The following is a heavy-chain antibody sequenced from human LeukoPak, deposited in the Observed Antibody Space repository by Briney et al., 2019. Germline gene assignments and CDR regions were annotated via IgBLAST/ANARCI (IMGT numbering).Heavy chain of an antibody. CDR2: ISSSSSYI. J-gene: IGHJ6*03. CDR1: GFTFSSYS. V-gene: IGHV3-21*01. Sequence: GGSLRLSCAASGFTFSSYSMNWVRQAPGKGLEWVSSISSSSSYIYYADSVKGRFTISRDNAKNSLYLQMSSLRAEDTAVYYCARVRYYVSGSYSGDYYYYMDVWGKGTTVTISS. CDR3: ARVRYYVSGSYSGDYYYYMDV. D-gene: IGHD3-10*01.